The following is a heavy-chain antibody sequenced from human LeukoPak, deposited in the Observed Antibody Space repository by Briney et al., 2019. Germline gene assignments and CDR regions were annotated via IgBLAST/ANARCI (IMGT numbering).Heavy chain of an antibody. J-gene: IGHJ3*02. CDR1: GGSISSGDYY. V-gene: IGHV4-30-4*01. D-gene: IGHD3-16*02. CDR3: ARDERGYTTFDI. CDR2: ISYTGNS. Sequence: SETLSLTCSVSGGSISSGDYYWSWIRQPPGKGLEWIGYISYTGNSYYNPSLKSQVTISVDTSKNQFSLRWSSVTAADTAMYYCARDERGYTTFDIWGQGTMVTVSS.